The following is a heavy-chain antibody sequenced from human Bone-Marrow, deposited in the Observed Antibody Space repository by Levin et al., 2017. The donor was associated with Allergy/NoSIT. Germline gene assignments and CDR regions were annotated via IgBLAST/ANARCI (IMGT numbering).Heavy chain of an antibody. J-gene: IGHJ6*02. Sequence: GESLKISCAASGFTFSTYAMTWVRQAPGKGLEWVSSVSGRGGTTYYADSVKGRFTVSRDNSKDTVYLQMNSLRAEDTALYYCAKYIVEGGALQRGTTYGPDGWGQGTTVIVS. D-gene: IGHD5-12*01. CDR1: GFTFSTYA. CDR3: AKYIVEGGALQRGTTYGPDG. CDR2: VSGRGGTT. V-gene: IGHV3-23*01.